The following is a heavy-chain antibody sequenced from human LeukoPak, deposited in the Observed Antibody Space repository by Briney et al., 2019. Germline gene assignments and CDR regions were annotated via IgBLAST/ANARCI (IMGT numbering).Heavy chain of an antibody. J-gene: IGHJ4*02. Sequence: GGSLRLSCAASGFAFSTYGMHWVRQAPAKGLEWVAFTRYDGSHSEYEDSVKGRFSIARDDSKSTLYLQMNSLRAEDTGVYYCARDNSYGFMGCMDYWGQGTRVTVSS. V-gene: IGHV3-30*02. CDR2: TRYDGSHS. D-gene: IGHD5-18*01. CDR1: GFAFSTYG. CDR3: ARDNSYGFMGCMDY.